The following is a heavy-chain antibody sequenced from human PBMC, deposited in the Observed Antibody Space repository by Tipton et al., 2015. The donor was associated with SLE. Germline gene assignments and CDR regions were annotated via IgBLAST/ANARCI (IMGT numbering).Heavy chain of an antibody. J-gene: IGHJ5*01. Sequence: TLSLTCTVSGGSIGRDYWSWIRQPPGKGLEWIGYIYSSGSTNYNPSLKSRVAISIDTSRNQFSLELDSVTAADTAIYYCARDTSSWHRFFTWSHGTLVTVSS. D-gene: IGHD2-2*01. CDR3: ARDTSSWHRFFT. CDR1: GGSIGRDY. V-gene: IGHV4-4*08. CDR2: IYSSGST.